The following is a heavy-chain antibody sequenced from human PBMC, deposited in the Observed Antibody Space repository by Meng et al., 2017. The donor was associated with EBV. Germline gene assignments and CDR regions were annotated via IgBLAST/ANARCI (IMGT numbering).Heavy chain of an antibody. J-gene: IGHJ4*02. V-gene: IGHV2-5*02. CDR3: AHIIAARPFDY. CDR1: GFSLSTRGVG. CDR2: IYWDDDK. D-gene: IGHD6-6*01. Sequence: QITLTESGPPLVKPTQTLTLTFTFAGFSLSTRGVGGGWIRQPPGKALEWLALIYWDDDKRYSPSLKSRLTITKDTSKNRVVLTMTNMDPVDAATYYCAHIIAARPFDYWGQGTLVTVSS.